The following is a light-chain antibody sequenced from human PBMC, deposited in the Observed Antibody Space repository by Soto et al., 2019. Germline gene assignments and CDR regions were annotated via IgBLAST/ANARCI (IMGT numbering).Light chain of an antibody. J-gene: IGLJ1*01. Sequence: QSVLTQPPSVSGTPGQRVTISCSGSISNIGNNYVHWFQQLPGTAPKVLSNRNNQRPSGVPDRFSGSKSGTSASLAISGLRSEDEAEYYCAAWDDTVRSYVFGTGTMLTVL. V-gene: IGLV1-47*01. CDR3: AAWDDTVRSYV. CDR2: RNN. CDR1: ISNIGNNY.